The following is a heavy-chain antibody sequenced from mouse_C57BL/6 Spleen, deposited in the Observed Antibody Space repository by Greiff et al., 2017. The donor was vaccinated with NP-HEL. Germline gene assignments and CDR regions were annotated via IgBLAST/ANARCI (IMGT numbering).Heavy chain of an antibody. V-gene: IGHV1-55*01. CDR3: ARSDNYGSSNDY. Sequence: QVQLQQPGAELVKPGASVKMSCKASGYTFTSYWITWVKQRPGQGLERIGDIYPGSGSTNYNEKFKSKATLTVDTSSNTACMQLSSLTSEDSEVYYCARSDNYGSSNDYWGQGTTLTVSS. D-gene: IGHD1-1*01. J-gene: IGHJ2*01. CDR1: GYTFTSYW. CDR2: IYPGSGST.